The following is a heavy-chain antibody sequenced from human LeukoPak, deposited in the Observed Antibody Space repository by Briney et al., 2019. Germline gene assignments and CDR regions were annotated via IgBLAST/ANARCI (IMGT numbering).Heavy chain of an antibody. CDR3: ARDQGGATTADY. V-gene: IGHV3-21*01. CDR1: GFTFSSYA. J-gene: IGHJ4*02. D-gene: IGHD1-26*01. Sequence: GGSLRLSCAASGFTFSSYAMSWVRQAPGKGLEWVSSISSSSSYIYYADSVKGRFTISRDNAKNSLYLQMNSLRAEDTAVYYCARDQGGATTADYWGQGTLVTVSS. CDR2: ISSSSSYI.